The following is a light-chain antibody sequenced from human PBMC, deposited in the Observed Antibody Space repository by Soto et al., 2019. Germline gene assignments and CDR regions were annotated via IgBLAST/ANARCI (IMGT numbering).Light chain of an antibody. J-gene: IGKJ1*01. CDR3: QHHGT. Sequence: EIVLTQSPGTLSLSPGERATLSCRASQSVSSSYLAWYQQKPGQAPRLLIYGASSRATGIPDRSSGSGSGTDFTLTISRLEPEDFAVYYCQHHGTFGQGTKVEIK. CDR1: QSVSSSY. CDR2: GAS. V-gene: IGKV3-20*01.